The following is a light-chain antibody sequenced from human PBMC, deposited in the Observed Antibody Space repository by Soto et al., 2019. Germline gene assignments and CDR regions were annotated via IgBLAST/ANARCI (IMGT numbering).Light chain of an antibody. CDR2: NDD. Sequence: QSVLTQPPSVSGTPGLRVNISCSGGISNIGKDTVNWYQQLPGTAPQLLMFNDDKRPSGVPERFSGSRSGTSASLAISGRQSDDEAVYYCSTWDASLNGWVFGGGTKLTVL. CDR1: ISNIGKDT. CDR3: STWDASLNGWV. J-gene: IGLJ3*02. V-gene: IGLV1-44*01.